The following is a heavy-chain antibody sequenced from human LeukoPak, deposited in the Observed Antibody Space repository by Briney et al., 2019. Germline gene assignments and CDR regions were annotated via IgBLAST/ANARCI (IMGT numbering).Heavy chain of an antibody. V-gene: IGHV1-2*02. D-gene: IGHD3-22*01. CDR2: INPNSGGT. Sequence: ASVKVSCKASGYTFTGYFMHWVRQAPGQGLEWMGWINPNSGGTNYAQKFQGRVTMTRDTSISTAYMELSRLKSDDTAVYYCARVVGFYDSSAFDLWGQGTLVTVSS. J-gene: IGHJ5*02. CDR1: GYTFTGYF. CDR3: ARVVGFYDSSAFDL.